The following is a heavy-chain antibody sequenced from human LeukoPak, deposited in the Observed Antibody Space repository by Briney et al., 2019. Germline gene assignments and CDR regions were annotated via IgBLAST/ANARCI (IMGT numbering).Heavy chain of an antibody. CDR3: ARGGSYSSGWEFDY. D-gene: IGHD6-19*01. CDR1: GYTFTGFY. V-gene: IGHV1-2*02. J-gene: IGHJ4*02. Sequence: ASVKVSCKASGYTFTGFYIYWVRQAPGQGLEWMGWINPNGGGTNYAQKFRGRVTMATDTSLSTAYMELRRLRSDDTAVYYCARGGSYSSGWEFDYWGQGTLVTVSS. CDR2: INPNGGGT.